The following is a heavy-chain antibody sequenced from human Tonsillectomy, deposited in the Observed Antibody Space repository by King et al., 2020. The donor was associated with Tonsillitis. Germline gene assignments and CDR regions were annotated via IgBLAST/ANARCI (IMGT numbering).Heavy chain of an antibody. Sequence: VQLVESGGGVIRPGGSLRLSCAASGFTFNDYAMSWVRQAPGKGLEWVSGISWNGGSTGYADSVKVRFTISRDNAKNSLYLQMHSLRAEDTALYYCARVSTFDYYYYMDVWGKGTTVTVSS. CDR1: GFTFNDYA. CDR2: ISWNGGST. D-gene: IGHD3-10*02. CDR3: ARVSTFDYYYYMDV. J-gene: IGHJ6*03. V-gene: IGHV3-20*04.